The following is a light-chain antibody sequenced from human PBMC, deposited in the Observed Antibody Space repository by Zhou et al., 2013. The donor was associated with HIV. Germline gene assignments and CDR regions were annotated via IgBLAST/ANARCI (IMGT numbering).Light chain of an antibody. Sequence: DVQMTQSPSSVSASVGDRVTITCRASQDIKTWLAWYQQKPGKPPNLLIYGASSLHGGVPSRFSGRGSGTDFSLTINSLQPEDFATYYCQQGYSTPLTFGGGTKVEI. J-gene: IGKJ4*01. CDR3: QQGYSTPLT. CDR1: QDIKTW. CDR2: GAS. V-gene: IGKV1-12*01.